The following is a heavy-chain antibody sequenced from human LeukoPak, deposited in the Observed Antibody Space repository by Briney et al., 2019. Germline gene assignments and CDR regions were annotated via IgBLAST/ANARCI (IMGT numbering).Heavy chain of an antibody. Sequence: SETLSLTCTVSGGAISNNIYFWGWIRQPPGRGLEWIGSIHYSGSTYYNPSLKSRVTISVDTSKNQFSLKLSSVTAADTAVYYCASSPPYCSSTSCLGRWGQGTLVTVSS. D-gene: IGHD2-2*01. CDR1: GGAISNNIYF. CDR3: ASSPPYCSSTSCLGR. V-gene: IGHV4-39*07. J-gene: IGHJ4*02. CDR2: IHYSGST.